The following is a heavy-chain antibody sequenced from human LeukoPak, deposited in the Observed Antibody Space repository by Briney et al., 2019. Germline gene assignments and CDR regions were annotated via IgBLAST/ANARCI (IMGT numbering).Heavy chain of an antibody. CDR2: INPKSGGT. CDR1: GYTFTNYY. Sequence: ASVKVSCKASGYTFTNYYMHWVRQAPGLGFEWMGWINPKSGGTSYPQKFQGRLTMTRDTSISTAYMELSRLRSDDTAVYYCVPSANYYYFDYWGQGTLVTVPS. V-gene: IGHV1-2*02. D-gene: IGHD1-26*01. CDR3: VPSANYYYFDY. J-gene: IGHJ4*02.